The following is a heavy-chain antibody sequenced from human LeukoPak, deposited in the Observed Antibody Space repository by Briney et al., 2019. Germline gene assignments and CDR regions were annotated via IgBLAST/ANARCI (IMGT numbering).Heavy chain of an antibody. CDR3: ARDIVLMVYAISPGY. CDR2: ISYDGSNK. D-gene: IGHD2-8*01. J-gene: IGHJ4*02. Sequence: GGSLRPSCAASGFTFSSYAMHWVRQAPGKGLEWVAVISYDGSNKYYADSVKGRFTISRDNSKNTLYLQMNSLRAEDTAVYYCARDIVLMVYAISPGYWGQGTLVTVSS. CDR1: GFTFSSYA. V-gene: IGHV3-30*04.